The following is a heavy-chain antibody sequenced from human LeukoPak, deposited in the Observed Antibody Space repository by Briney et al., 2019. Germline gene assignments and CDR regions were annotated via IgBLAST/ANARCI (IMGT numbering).Heavy chain of an antibody. D-gene: IGHD1-26*01. CDR3: ARDRGGSYQYYFDY. Sequence: PSETLSLTCTISGGSITSYYWNWIRQPPGKGLEWIGYVYYTGSTRYNPSLKSRVTVSVDTSKNQFSLKLSSVTAADTAVYYCARDRGGSYQYYFDYWGQGTLVTVSS. CDR1: GGSITSYY. CDR2: VYYTGST. V-gene: IGHV4-59*12. J-gene: IGHJ4*02.